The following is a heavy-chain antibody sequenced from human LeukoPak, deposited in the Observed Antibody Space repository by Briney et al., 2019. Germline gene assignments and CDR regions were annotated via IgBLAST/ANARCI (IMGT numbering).Heavy chain of an antibody. CDR2: ISGSGGST. D-gene: IGHD6-13*01. CDR3: AKGQMQQLKPVYYYYYYMDV. Sequence: PGGSLRLSCAASGFTFSSYAMSWVRQAPGKGLEWVSAISGSGGSTYYADSVKGRFTISRDNSKNTLYLQMNSLRAEDTAVYYCAKGQMQQLKPVYYYYYYMDVWGKGTTVTVSS. CDR1: GFTFSSYA. V-gene: IGHV3-23*01. J-gene: IGHJ6*03.